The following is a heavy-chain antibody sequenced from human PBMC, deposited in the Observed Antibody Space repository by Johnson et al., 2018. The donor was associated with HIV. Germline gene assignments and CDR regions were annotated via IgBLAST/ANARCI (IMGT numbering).Heavy chain of an antibody. CDR3: ARDQWMAGDAFDI. J-gene: IGHJ3*02. CDR1: GFNFDDYA. D-gene: IGHD5-24*01. V-gene: IGHV3-9*01. CDR2: ISWISDTI. Sequence: VQLVESGGGLVQPGRSLRLSCAASGFNFDDYAMHWVRQVSGKGLAWVSGISWISDTIAYVDSVKGRIPISRANAKNSLYLQMNSLRAEDTAVYYCARDQWMAGDAFDIWGQGTVVTVSS.